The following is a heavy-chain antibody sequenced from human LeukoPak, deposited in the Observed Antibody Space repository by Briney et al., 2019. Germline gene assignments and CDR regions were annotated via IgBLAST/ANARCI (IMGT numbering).Heavy chain of an antibody. Sequence: GASVKVSCKASGYIFTSYGISWVRQAPGQGLEWMGWISGYNGDTNYAQKLQVRVTMTTDTSTSTAFMELRSLRSDDTAVYYCAVISGYDFLTRTRKVDYWGQGTLVTVSS. CDR1: GYIFTSYG. V-gene: IGHV1-18*01. D-gene: IGHD5-12*01. CDR3: AVISGYDFLTRTRKVDY. CDR2: ISGYNGDT. J-gene: IGHJ4*02.